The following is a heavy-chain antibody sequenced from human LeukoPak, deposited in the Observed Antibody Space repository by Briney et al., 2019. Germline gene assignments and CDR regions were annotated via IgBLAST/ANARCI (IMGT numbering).Heavy chain of an antibody. CDR3: AKDPCIAAVYYFDY. CDR1: GFTFSSFA. CDR2: ISKDGRDK. J-gene: IGHJ4*02. D-gene: IGHD6-6*01. Sequence: PGGSLRLSCAASGFTFSSFAMHWVREAPGKWLECVSVISKDGRDKHHADSVKGRFTISRDNSKNTLYLQMNSLRVEDTAVYFCAKDPCIAAVYYFDYWGQGTLLTVSS. V-gene: IGHV3-30*18.